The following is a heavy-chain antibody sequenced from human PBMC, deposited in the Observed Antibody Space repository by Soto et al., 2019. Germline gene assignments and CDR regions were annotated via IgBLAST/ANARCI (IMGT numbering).Heavy chain of an antibody. CDR1: GYTFTSYG. Sequence: ASVKVSCKASGYTFTSYGISWVRQAPGQGLEWMGWISAYNGNTNYAQKLQGRVTMTTDTSISTAYMELSRLRSDDTAVYYCARDAAAAGKAFDYWGQGTLVTVSS. V-gene: IGHV1-18*04. J-gene: IGHJ4*02. D-gene: IGHD6-13*01. CDR2: ISAYNGNT. CDR3: ARDAAAAGKAFDY.